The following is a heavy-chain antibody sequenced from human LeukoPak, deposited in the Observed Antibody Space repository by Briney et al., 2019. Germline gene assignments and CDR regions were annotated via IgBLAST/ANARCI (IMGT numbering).Heavy chain of an antibody. CDR2: IKQDGSEK. J-gene: IGHJ3*02. CDR3: ARGRWWHYYGSGFGAFDI. CDR1: GFTFSSDW. Sequence: PGGSLRLSCAASGFTFSSDWMSWVRQAPGEGLEWVANIKQDGSEKYYVDSVKGRFTISRDNAKNSLYLQMNSLGAEDTAVYYCARGRWWHYYGSGFGAFDIWGQGTMVTVSS. D-gene: IGHD3-10*01. V-gene: IGHV3-7*04.